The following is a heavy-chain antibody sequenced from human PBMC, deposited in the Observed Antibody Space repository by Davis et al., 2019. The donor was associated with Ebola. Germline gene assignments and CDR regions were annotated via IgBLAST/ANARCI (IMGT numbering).Heavy chain of an antibody. CDR3: AREKASSGFYPNDGFDI. CDR2: ITSDGSIT. V-gene: IGHV3-74*01. CDR1: GFTFSSYW. D-gene: IGHD3-22*01. Sequence: GESLKISCAASGFTFSSYWMHWVRQAPGKGLVWVSRITSDGSITTYADSVKGRFTISRDNAKNTLFLQMNSLRAEDTAVYYCAREKASSGFYPNDGFDIWGQGTMVTVSS. J-gene: IGHJ3*02.